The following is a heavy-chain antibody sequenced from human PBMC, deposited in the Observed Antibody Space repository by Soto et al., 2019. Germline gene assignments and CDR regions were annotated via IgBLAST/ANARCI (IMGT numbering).Heavy chain of an antibody. CDR3: SRDMHAAFTSYFDP. V-gene: IGHV4-59*01. D-gene: IGHD1-26*01. CDR2: TAYTGNT. J-gene: IGHJ5*02. Sequence: PSETLSLTCAVSGGSITSYHWIWIRQFPGKGLERIAYTAYTGNTNYKPSLKSLVTISMDTSKNQLSINLTHMTVSDTAISYRSRDMHAAFTSYFDPWGQGTRVTVSS. CDR1: GGSITSYH.